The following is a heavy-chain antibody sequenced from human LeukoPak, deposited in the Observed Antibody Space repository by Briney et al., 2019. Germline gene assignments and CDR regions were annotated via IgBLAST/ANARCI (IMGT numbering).Heavy chain of an antibody. J-gene: IGHJ6*02. D-gene: IGHD3-9*01. CDR2: INHSGST. V-gene: IGHV4-34*01. CDR1: GGSFSGYY. Sequence: SETLSLTCAVYGGSFSGYYWSWIRQPTGKGLEWIGEINHSGSTNYNPSLKSRVTISVDTSKNQFSLKLRSVTAADTAVYYCARGVTYYDILTGYYTPAADYYGMDVWGQGTTATVSS. CDR3: ARGVTYYDILTGYYTPAADYYGMDV.